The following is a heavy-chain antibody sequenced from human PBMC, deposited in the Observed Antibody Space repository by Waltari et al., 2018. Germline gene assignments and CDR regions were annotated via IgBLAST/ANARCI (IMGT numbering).Heavy chain of an antibody. V-gene: IGHV4-34*02. CDR1: GGSFSGYY. CDR2: INHAGYT. D-gene: IGHD2-15*01. CDR3: VRLEDCTGPGGHCYSGDPFALDV. J-gene: IGHJ6*02. Sequence: QVQLQQWGAGLLQSSETLSLTCAVYGGSFSGYYWGWVRQPPGKGLEWIGEINHAGYTNHNPSLRSRVTMSADTSKSQCSLKLNSVTAADTAVYYCVRLEDCTGPGGHCYSGDPFALDVWGQGTTVTVSS.